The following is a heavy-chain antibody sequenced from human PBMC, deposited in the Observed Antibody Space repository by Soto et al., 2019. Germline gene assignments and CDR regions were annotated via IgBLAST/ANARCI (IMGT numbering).Heavy chain of an antibody. CDR3: ARDLAIFGVVTPSYYFDY. Sequence: ASVKPSSKAPGYTFTGYYMHSVRQAPEQGLEWMGWINPNSGGTNYAQKFQGWVTMTRDTSISTAYMELSRLRSDDTAVYYCARDLAIFGVVTPSYYFDYWGQGTLVTGSS. V-gene: IGHV1-2*04. CDR2: INPNSGGT. CDR1: GYTFTGYY. D-gene: IGHD3-3*01. J-gene: IGHJ4*02.